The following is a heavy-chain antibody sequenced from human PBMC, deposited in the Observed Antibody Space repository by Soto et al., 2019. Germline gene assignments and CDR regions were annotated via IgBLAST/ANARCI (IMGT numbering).Heavy chain of an antibody. CDR1: GGSVSSGTYY. CDR3: AKGDWGFFGWEV. Sequence: PSETLSLTCAVSGGSVSSGTYYWSWIRQPPGKGLEWIGYIHHSGSTKYNPSLKSRVTLSLDTSKNKFSLSLKSVTAADTATYYWAKGDWGFFGWEVWGQGALVTVSS. D-gene: IGHD7-27*01. CDR2: IHHSGST. J-gene: IGHJ4*02. V-gene: IGHV4-61*01.